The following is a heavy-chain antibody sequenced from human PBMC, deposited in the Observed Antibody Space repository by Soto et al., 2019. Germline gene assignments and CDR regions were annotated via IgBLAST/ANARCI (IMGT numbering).Heavy chain of an antibody. CDR3: ATVSRGYSYGLFDY. D-gene: IGHD5-18*01. CDR1: GYTLTELS. J-gene: IGHJ4*02. V-gene: IGHV1-24*01. Sequence: ASVKVSCKVSGYTLTELSMHWVRQAPGKGLEWMGGFDPEDGETIYAQKFQGRVTVTEDTSTDTAYMELSSLRSEDTAVYYCATVSRGYSYGLFDYWGQGTLVTVPQ. CDR2: FDPEDGET.